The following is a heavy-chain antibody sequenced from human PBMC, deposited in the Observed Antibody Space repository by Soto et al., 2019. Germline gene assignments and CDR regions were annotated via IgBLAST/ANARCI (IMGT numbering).Heavy chain of an antibody. D-gene: IGHD2-21*02. CDR1: GGSICIYD. Sequence: HSGCLSLSCAVSGGSICIYDWSLIRQPPGKGLEWIGYIYYSGSTNYNPSLKSRITISVDTSKNQFSLKLSSVTAADTAVYYCARRWGDDFDYRRQRTLVTVSS. CDR3: ARRWGDDFDY. CDR2: IYYSGST. V-gene: IGHV4-59*08. J-gene: IGHJ4*02.